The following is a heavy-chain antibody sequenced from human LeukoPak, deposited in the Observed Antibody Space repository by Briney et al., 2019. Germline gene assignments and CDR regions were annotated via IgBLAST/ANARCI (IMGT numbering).Heavy chain of an antibody. CDR2: INPNSGGT. Sequence: APVKVSCKASGYTFTGYYMHWVRQAPGQGLEWMGWINPNSGGTNYAQKFQGRVTMTRDTSISTAYMELSRLRSDDTAVYYCARGVVPAAIWFDPWGQGTLVTVSS. D-gene: IGHD2-2*01. J-gene: IGHJ5*02. CDR3: ARGVVPAAIWFDP. V-gene: IGHV1-2*02. CDR1: GYTFTGYY.